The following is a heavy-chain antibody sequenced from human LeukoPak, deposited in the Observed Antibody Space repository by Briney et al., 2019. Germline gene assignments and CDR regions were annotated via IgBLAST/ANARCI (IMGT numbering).Heavy chain of an antibody. Sequence: GGSLRLSCAASEFTFSSYSMNWVRQAPGKGLEWVSSISSSSSYIYYADSVKGRFTISRDNAKNSLYPQMNSLRAEDTAVYYCARDSGGIVGATTPFDYWGQGTLVTVSS. CDR2: ISSSSSYI. CDR3: ARDSGGIVGATTPFDY. V-gene: IGHV3-21*01. J-gene: IGHJ4*02. D-gene: IGHD1-26*01. CDR1: EFTFSSYS.